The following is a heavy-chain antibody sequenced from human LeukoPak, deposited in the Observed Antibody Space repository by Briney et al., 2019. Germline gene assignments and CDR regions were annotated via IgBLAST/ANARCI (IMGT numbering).Heavy chain of an antibody. D-gene: IGHD6-13*01. CDR1: GGSFSGYY. CDR3: ASSSSWPDYYYYGMDV. J-gene: IGHJ6*02. Sequence: PSETLSLTCAVYGGSFSGYYWSWIRQPPGKGLEWIGEINHSGSTNYNPSLKSRVTISVDTSKNQFSLKLSSVTAADTAVYYCASSSSWPDYYYYGMDVWGQGTTVTVSS. V-gene: IGHV4-34*01. CDR2: INHSGST.